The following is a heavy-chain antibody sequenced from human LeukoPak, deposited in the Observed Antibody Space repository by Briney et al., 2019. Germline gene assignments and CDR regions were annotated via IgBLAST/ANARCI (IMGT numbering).Heavy chain of an antibody. J-gene: IGHJ4*02. CDR2: VYYSGST. CDR3: ARHYPNHRFDSSGYYFGGFDY. CDR1: GVSISPYF. D-gene: IGHD3-22*01. V-gene: IGHV4-59*08. Sequence: PSETLSLTCTVSGVSISPYFWSWIRQPPGKGLEWIGCVYYSGSTSYNPSLTRQVTISVDTSEHQFSLRLSSVTAADTAVYYCARHYPNHRFDSSGYYFGGFDYWGQGTLATVSS.